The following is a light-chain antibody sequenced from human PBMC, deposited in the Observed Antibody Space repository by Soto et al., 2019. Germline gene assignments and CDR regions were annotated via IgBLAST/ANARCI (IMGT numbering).Light chain of an antibody. CDR3: SSYTRSTTRV. CDR1: SSDVDNYNY. Sequence: QSALTQPASVSGSPGQSISISCTGPSSDVDNYNYVSWYQQHPGKAPKLLIYEVSNRPSGVSNRFSGSKSANTASLTISGLQAEDEADYYCSSYTRSTTRVFGGGTKLTVL. CDR2: EVS. V-gene: IGLV2-14*01. J-gene: IGLJ2*01.